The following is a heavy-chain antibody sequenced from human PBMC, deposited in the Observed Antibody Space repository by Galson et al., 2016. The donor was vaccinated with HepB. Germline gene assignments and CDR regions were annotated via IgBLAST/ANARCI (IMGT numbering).Heavy chain of an antibody. CDR1: GFPFTTYA. CDR2: ISYDGSTK. V-gene: IGHV3-30*04. D-gene: IGHD3-22*01. Sequence: SLRLSCAASGFPFTTYAMNWVRQAPGKGLEWVAVISYDGSTKYYADSAKGRFTISRDNSKNTLYLQMNGLRPEETAVYYCVGGEDYYDSSGYYHDYWGQGTLVTVSS. CDR3: VGGEDYYDSSGYYHDY. J-gene: IGHJ4*02.